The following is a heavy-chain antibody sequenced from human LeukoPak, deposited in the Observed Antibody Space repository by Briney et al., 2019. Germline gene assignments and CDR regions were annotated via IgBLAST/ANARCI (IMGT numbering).Heavy chain of an antibody. CDR3: ARRSNRGHRPSALKNAVFGY. CDR2: INHSGST. D-gene: IGHD3-3*01. Sequence: SETLSLTCAVYGGSFSGYYWSWIRQPPGKGLEWIGEINHSGSTNYNPSLKSRVTISVDTSKNQFSLKLSAVTAADTAVYYCARRSNRGHRPSALKNAVFGYWGQGTLVTVSS. CDR1: GGSFSGYY. V-gene: IGHV4-34*01. J-gene: IGHJ4*02.